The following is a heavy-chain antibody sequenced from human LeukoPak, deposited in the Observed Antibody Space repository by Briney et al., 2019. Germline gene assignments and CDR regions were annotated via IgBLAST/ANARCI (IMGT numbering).Heavy chain of an antibody. CDR2: IYTSVGNT. V-gene: IGHV4-4*07. Sequence: SETLSLTCTVSRVSISSYSWSWIRQPAGKGLEWIGRIYTSVGNTYYNPSLKSRVTISVGESKNQFSLRLSSVTAADTAVYYCARDRSQLLSPNYYYMDVWGTGTTVTVSS. CDR3: ARDRSQLLSPNYYYMDV. CDR1: RVSISSYS. D-gene: IGHD2-2*01. J-gene: IGHJ6*03.